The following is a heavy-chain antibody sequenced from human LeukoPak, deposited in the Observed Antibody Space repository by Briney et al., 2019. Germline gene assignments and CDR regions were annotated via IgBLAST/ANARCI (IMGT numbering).Heavy chain of an antibody. CDR1: GFTFNDHA. J-gene: IGHJ3*01. CDR3: ARASYYYDTTGLGAVDL. Sequence: PGRSLRLSCAASGFTFNDHAMYWVRQAPGKGLEWVSGINWNSDNIGYADTVKGRFTISRDDAKKSLFLQMNSLRAEDTALYYCARASYYYDTTGLGAVDLWGQGTMVTVFS. CDR2: INWNSDNI. D-gene: IGHD3-22*01. V-gene: IGHV3-9*01.